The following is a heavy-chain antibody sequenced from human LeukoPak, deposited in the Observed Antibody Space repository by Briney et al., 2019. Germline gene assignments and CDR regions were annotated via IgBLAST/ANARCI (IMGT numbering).Heavy chain of an antibody. Sequence: GGSLRLSCAASGLTFSSYAMSWVRQAPGKGLEWVSTISNSDGSTYYADSVKGRFSISRDNSENTLYLQMNSLRAEDTALYYCARDSRPDILTGYYPACGDYWGQGALVTVSS. CDR3: ARDSRPDILTGYYPACGDY. D-gene: IGHD3-9*01. CDR1: GLTFSSYA. CDR2: ISNSDGST. J-gene: IGHJ4*02. V-gene: IGHV3-23*01.